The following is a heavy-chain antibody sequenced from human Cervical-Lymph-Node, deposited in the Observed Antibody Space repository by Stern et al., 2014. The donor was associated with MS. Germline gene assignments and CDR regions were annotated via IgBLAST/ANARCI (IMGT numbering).Heavy chain of an antibody. J-gene: IGHJ6*02. CDR3: ARDVGAIAAADPYYYYGMDV. CDR2: INHNSGGT. CDR1: GYTFTGYY. Sequence: VQLVESGAEVKKPGASVKVSCKASGYTFTGYYMHWVRQAPGQGLEWMGWINHNSGGTNYAQKFQGWVTMTRDTSISTAYMELSRLRSDDTAVYYCARDVGAIAAADPYYYYGMDVWGQGTTVTVSS. V-gene: IGHV1-2*04. D-gene: IGHD6-13*01.